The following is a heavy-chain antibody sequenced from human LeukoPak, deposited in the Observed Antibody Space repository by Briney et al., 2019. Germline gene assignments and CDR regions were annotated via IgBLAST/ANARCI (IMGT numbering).Heavy chain of an antibody. J-gene: IGHJ4*02. CDR3: ARGGRCSGGGCYATPEYDFFDF. D-gene: IGHD2-15*01. Sequence: PGGSLRLSCVTSGFTFDAYGMHWVRQAPGKGLEWVAVVSHDENDKYYPDSVKGRFTISRDNSRNTLYLQVSSLRTEDTALYYCARGGRCSGGGCYATPEYDFFDFWGQGTLVTVSS. V-gene: IGHV3-30*03. CDR2: VSHDENDK. CDR1: GFTFDAYG.